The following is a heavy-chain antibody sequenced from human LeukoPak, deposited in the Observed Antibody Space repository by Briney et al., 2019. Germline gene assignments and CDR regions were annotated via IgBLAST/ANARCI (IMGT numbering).Heavy chain of an antibody. CDR1: GGSISSYY. J-gene: IGHJ4*02. Sequence: PSETLSLTCTVSGGSISSYYWSWIRQPPGKGLEWIGHIYYSGSTNYNPCLKSRVTISVDTSKNQFSLKLSSVTAADTAVYYCARGIAAAVDYWGQGTLVTVSS. CDR2: IYYSGST. V-gene: IGHV4-59*01. CDR3: ARGIAAAVDY. D-gene: IGHD6-13*01.